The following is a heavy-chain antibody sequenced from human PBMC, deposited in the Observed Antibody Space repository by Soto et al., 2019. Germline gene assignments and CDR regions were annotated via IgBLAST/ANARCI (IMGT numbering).Heavy chain of an antibody. D-gene: IGHD2-2*02. Sequence: ASVKVSCKASGGTFSSYAISWVRQAPGQGLEWMGIINPNNGSTNYAQKFQGRVTMTRDISTSTVYMELSSLRSEDTAVYYCARGSRIPYYYGMDVWGQGTTVTVSS. CDR1: GGTFSSYA. V-gene: IGHV1-46*01. J-gene: IGHJ6*02. CDR2: INPNNGST. CDR3: ARGSRIPYYYGMDV.